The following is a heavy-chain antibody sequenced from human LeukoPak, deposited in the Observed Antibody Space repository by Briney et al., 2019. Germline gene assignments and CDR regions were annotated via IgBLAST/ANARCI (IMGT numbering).Heavy chain of an antibody. D-gene: IGHD2/OR15-2a*01. V-gene: IGHV3-21*04. CDR3: AKLSYYFGY. J-gene: IGHJ4*02. CDR2: ITSSNYI. Sequence: PGGSLRLSCAASGFTFSTYSMNWVRQAPGKGLEWVSSITSSNYIYYADSVKGRFTISRDNSKNTLYLQMNSLRAEDTAVYYCAKLSYYFGYWGQGTLVTVSS. CDR1: GFTFSTYS.